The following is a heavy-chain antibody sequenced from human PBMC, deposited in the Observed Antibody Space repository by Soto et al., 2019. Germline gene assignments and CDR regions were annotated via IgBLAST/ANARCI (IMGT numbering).Heavy chain of an antibody. CDR3: AKSYGDTWNQYYFDD. CDR1: AFTLSPYS. V-gene: IGHV3-23*01. CDR2: ISGTGGST. J-gene: IGHJ4*02. Sequence: EVQLLESGGGSVQPGGSLRLSCTASAFTLSPYSMSWVRQAPGKGLEWVSGISGTGGSTYLADSVKGRFTISRDNSMNTLYLRMNSLRAEDTAVYYCAKSYGDTWNQYYFDDWGQGTLVTVSS. D-gene: IGHD5-18*01.